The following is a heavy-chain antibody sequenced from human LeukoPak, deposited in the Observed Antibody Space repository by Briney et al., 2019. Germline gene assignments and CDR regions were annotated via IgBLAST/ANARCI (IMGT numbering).Heavy chain of an antibody. V-gene: IGHV4-38-2*01. CDR1: GFTFSDYY. CDR3: ARHTRITMVRGTVGRFDY. CDR2: IYYSGST. D-gene: IGHD3-10*01. J-gene: IGHJ4*02. Sequence: GSLRLSCAASGFTFSDYYMSWIRQAPGKGLEWIGSIYYSGSTYYNPSLKSRVTISVDTSKNQFSLKLSSVTAADTAVYYCARHTRITMVRGTVGRFDYWGQGTLVTVSS.